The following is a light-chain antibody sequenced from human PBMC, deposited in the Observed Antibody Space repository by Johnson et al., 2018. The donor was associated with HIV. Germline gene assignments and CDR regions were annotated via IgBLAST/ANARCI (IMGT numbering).Light chain of an antibody. CDR1: SSNIGNNY. Sequence: QSVLTQPPSVSAAPGQKVTISCSGSSSNIGNNYVSWYQQLPGTAPKLLIYDNNKRPSGIPDRFSGSKSGTSATLGITGLQTGDEADHYCETWDSSLSGVFGTGTKVTVL. J-gene: IGLJ1*01. CDR3: ETWDSSLSGV. CDR2: DNN. V-gene: IGLV1-51*01.